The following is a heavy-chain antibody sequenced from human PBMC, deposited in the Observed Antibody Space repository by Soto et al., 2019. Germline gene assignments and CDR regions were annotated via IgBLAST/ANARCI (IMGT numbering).Heavy chain of an antibody. CDR2: AYHSGST. CDR1: GGFTSTNNW. Sequence: QLQLQESGPGLVRPSGTLSLTCAVSGGFTSTNNWWSWVRQPPGKGLEWIGDAYHSGSTEYNPSLKSRVSISVAKSKNQISLKLPSATAADTAVYYCARSPPSSYYGGSGTFDYWGQGTLVTVSS. J-gene: IGHJ4*02. D-gene: IGHD3-10*01. CDR3: ARSPPSSYYGGSGTFDY. V-gene: IGHV4-4*02.